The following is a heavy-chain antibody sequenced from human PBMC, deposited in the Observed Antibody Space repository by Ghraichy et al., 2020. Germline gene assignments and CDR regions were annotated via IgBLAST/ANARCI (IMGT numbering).Heavy chain of an antibody. CDR3: ARDRKIGAAQRFDL. D-gene: IGHD1-14*01. Sequence: LSLTCEASGFTFSDYSMSWIRQAPGKGLQWIAYISVGGGTISYSDSVRGRFTISRDRAKNSVSLQMNGLGPDDTAVYYCARDRKIGAAQRFDLWGQGTLVTVSS. CDR1: GFTFSDYS. CDR2: ISVGGGTI. V-gene: IGHV3-11*01. J-gene: IGHJ5*02.